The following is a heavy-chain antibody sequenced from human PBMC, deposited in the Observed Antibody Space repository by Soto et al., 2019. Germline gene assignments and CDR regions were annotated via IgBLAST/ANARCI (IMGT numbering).Heavy chain of an antibody. D-gene: IGHD3-22*01. V-gene: IGHV4-34*01. CDR3: ARAGFSGYSLTYDY. CDR2: INHSGST. J-gene: IGHJ4*02. CDR1: GGSFSGYY. Sequence: SETLSLTCAVYGGSFSGYYWSWIRQPPGKGLEWIGEINHSGSTNYNPSLKSRVTISVDTSKNQFPLKLSSVTAADTAVYYCARAGFSGYSLTYDYWGQGTLVTSPQ.